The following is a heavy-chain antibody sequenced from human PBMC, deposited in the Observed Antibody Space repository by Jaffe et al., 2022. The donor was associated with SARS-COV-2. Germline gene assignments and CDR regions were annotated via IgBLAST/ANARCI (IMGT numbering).Heavy chain of an antibody. J-gene: IGHJ4*02. CDR3: ARDGGSYSNVYFDY. CDR1: GFTFSSYG. V-gene: IGHV3-33*01. D-gene: IGHD1-26*01. CDR2: IWYDGSNK. Sequence: QVQLVESGGGVVQPGRSLRLSCAASGFTFSSYGMHWVRQAPGKGLEWVAVIWYDGSNKYYADSVKGRFTISRDNSKNTLYLQMNSLRAEDTAVYYCARDGGSYSNVYFDYWGQGTLVTVSS.